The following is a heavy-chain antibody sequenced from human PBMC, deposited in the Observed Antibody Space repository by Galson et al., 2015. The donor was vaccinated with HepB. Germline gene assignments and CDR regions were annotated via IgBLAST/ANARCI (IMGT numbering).Heavy chain of an antibody. CDR1: GGTFSSYT. CDR3: ARVGRGGYSGYDYYYYGMDV. J-gene: IGHJ6*02. V-gene: IGHV1-69*02. D-gene: IGHD5-12*01. Sequence: SVKVSCKASGGTFSSYTISWVRQAPGQGLEWMGRIIPILGIANYAQKFQGRVTITADKSTSTAYMELSSLRSEDTAVYYCARVGRGGYSGYDYYYYGMDVWGQGTTVTVSS. CDR2: IIPILGIA.